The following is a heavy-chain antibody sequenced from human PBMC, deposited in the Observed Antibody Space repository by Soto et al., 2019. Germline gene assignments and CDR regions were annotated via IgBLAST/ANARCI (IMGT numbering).Heavy chain of an antibody. CDR1: GFAFSTYW. CDR3: ARGVKNIYAMDV. CDR2: IKFDGSST. Sequence: PGGSLRLSCAASGFAFSTYWMHWVRQAPGKGLLWVARIKFDGSSTYSAYSVRGRFTISRDDAKNTLYLQMNGLRVDDTAVYYCARGVKNIYAMDVWGQGTTVTVSS. J-gene: IGHJ6*02. V-gene: IGHV3-74*01. D-gene: IGHD2-21*01.